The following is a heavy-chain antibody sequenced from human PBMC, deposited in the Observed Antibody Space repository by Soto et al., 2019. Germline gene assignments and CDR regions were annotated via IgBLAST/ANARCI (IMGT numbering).Heavy chain of an antibody. J-gene: IGHJ4*02. Sequence: SETLSLTCTVSGGSISSYYWSWIRQPPGKGLEWIGYIYYSGSTNYNPSLKGRVTISVDTSKNQFSLKLSSVTAADTAVYYCARGPHYDILTGYYPLADYWGQGTLVTVSS. CDR3: ARGPHYDILTGYYPLADY. CDR2: IYYSGST. CDR1: GGSISSYY. D-gene: IGHD3-9*01. V-gene: IGHV4-59*01.